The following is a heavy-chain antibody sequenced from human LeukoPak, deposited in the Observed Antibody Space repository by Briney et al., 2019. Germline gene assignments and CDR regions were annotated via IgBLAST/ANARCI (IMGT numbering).Heavy chain of an antibody. CDR2: IYHNWST. V-gene: IGHV4-38-2*02. Sequence: SDTVPLLCSVSGYLISRGYYWGWLRQPQGKGLEWIDSIYHNWSTYYNPSLKSRFTISIDTSKNQFSLKLSSVTAADTAVYYCARVGYISGWYRYYFDYWGQGTLVTVSS. J-gene: IGHJ4*02. CDR3: ARVGYISGWYRYYFDY. CDR1: GYLISRGYY. D-gene: IGHD6-19*01.